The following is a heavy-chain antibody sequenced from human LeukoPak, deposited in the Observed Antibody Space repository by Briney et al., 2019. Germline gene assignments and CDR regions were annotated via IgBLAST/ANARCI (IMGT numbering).Heavy chain of an antibody. CDR1: GFTFSNYV. D-gene: IGHD2-21*01. CDR3: AKDFRIGYSAHFDY. CDR2: ISASGDST. J-gene: IGHJ4*02. V-gene: IGHV3-23*01. Sequence: GGSLRLSCAASGFTFSNYVMNWVRQAPGKGLEWVSGISASGDSTYYADSVKGRFTISRDNSKNTLYLQMDSLRGEDTAVYYCAKDFRIGYSAHFDYWGQGALVTVSS.